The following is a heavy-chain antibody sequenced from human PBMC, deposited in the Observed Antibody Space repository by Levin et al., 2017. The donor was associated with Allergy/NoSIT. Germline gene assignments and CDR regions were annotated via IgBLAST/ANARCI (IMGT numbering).Heavy chain of an antibody. J-gene: IGHJ4*02. V-gene: IGHV3-23*01. CDR1: GFTFSNYA. Sequence: GGSLRLSCAASGFTFSNYAMNWVRQAPGKGLEWVSTVSHTGDSTYYADSVKGRFTISRDNSENTVSLLMNSLRADDTAVYYCARGVTAMVVFDYWGQGTRVTVSS. CDR3: ARGVTAMVVFDY. CDR2: VSHTGDST. D-gene: IGHD5-18*01.